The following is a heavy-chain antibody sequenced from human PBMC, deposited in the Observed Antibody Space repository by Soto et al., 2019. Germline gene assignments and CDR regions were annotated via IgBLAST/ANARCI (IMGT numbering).Heavy chain of an antibody. D-gene: IGHD2-15*01. CDR2: INQDGSER. Sequence: GGSLRLSCVASGFTFSNYWMTWVRQAPGKGLEWVANINQDGSERTHVDSVKGRFTVSRDNTKNSLYLEMNRLRAEDTAVYYCARGDIVVVVAAGGMDVWGQGTTVTVSS. CDR3: ARGDIVVVVAAGGMDV. V-gene: IGHV3-7*01. CDR1: GFTFSNYW. J-gene: IGHJ6*02.